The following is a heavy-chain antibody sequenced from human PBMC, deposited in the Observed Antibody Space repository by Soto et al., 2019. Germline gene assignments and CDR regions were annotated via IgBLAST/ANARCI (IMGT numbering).Heavy chain of an antibody. CDR3: GRDFVYFGNDNFRYVMCV. CDR1: AFTFSEYG. CDR2: ISFDGNKI. J-gene: IGHJ6*02. Sequence: PGEYLKISCVTSAFTFSEYGFHWGRQAPGKGLDWVAMISFDGNKINYAESVKGRFTISRDPSKNTLYLQMTSLTAEDAAVYYCGRDFVYFGNDNFRYVMCVSSQGT. D-gene: IGHD3-16*01. V-gene: IGHV3-33*05.